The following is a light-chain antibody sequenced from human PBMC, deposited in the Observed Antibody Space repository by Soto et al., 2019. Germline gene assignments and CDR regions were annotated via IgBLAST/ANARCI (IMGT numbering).Light chain of an antibody. Sequence: QSALTQPRSVSGSPGQSVTISCTGTSSDVGTYDFVSWYQQHPGKAPRLMIFDVSERPSGVPDRFSGSKSGNTASLTISGRQAEDEADYYCCLYAVTFYVFGTGTRSPS. CDR1: SSDVGTYDF. CDR2: DVS. J-gene: IGLJ1*01. CDR3: CLYAVTFYV. V-gene: IGLV2-11*01.